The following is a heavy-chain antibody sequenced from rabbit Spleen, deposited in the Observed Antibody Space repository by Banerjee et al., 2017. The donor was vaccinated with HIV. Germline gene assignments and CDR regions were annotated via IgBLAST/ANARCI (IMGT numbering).Heavy chain of an antibody. V-gene: IGHV1S45*01. D-gene: IGHD1-1*01. J-gene: IGHJ4*01. CDR2: IYTGNGKT. Sequence: QEQLEESGGGLVKPEGSLTLTCTASGFSFSSSYDMCWVRQAPGKGLEWIGCIYTGNGKTYYASWAQGRFTISKSSSTTVTLQMTSLTAADTATYFCARDLAAWNSGSYAFNLWGPGTLVTVS. CDR3: ARDLAAWNSGSYAFNL. CDR1: GFSFSSSYD.